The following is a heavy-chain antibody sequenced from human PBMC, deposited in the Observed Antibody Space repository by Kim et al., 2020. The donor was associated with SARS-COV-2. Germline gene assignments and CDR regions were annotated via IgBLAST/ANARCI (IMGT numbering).Heavy chain of an antibody. V-gene: IGHV1-46*01. J-gene: IGHJ6*01. CDR3: VSGTVYYGMDV. Sequence: SNAQKSHGRVTMTRDTSTSTVYMDLSSLRSEDTAVYYCVSGTVYYGMDVWGQGTTVTVSS. D-gene: IGHD1-1*01.